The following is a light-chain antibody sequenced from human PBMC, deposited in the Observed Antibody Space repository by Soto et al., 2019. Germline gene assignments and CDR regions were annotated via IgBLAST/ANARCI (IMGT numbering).Light chain of an antibody. CDR3: LQHTNSPLT. V-gene: IGKV1-33*01. J-gene: IGKJ5*01. Sequence: DIQMTQSPSSLSASLGDRVTITCQASQDISNYLNWYQQKPGKAPKLLIYDASNLETGVPSRFRGSGSGTDYTLTISSLQPEDFATYYCLQHTNSPLTFGQGTRLEIK. CDR1: QDISNY. CDR2: DAS.